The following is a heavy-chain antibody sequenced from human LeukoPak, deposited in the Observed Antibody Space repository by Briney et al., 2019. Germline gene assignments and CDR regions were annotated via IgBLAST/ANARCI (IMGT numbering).Heavy chain of an antibody. CDR1: GFTFSSYA. CDR2: ISYDGSNK. CDR3: ARDRWVDTAMVTY. Sequence: GGALRLSCAASGFTFSSYAMHWVRQAPGKGLEWGAVISYDGSNKYYADSVKGRFTISRDNSKNTLYLQMNSLRAEDTAVYYCARDRWVDTAMVTYWGQGTLVTVSS. D-gene: IGHD5-18*01. V-gene: IGHV3-30*04. J-gene: IGHJ4*02.